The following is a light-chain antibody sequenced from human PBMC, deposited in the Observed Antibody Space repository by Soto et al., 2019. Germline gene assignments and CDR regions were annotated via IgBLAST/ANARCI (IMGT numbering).Light chain of an antibody. V-gene: IGLV2-14*01. Sequence: QSVLTQPASVSGSPGQSITISCTGTSSDVGDFDCVSWYQQHPGKAPKLMIYEVSDRPSGVSNRFPGSKSGDTASLTISGLQAEDEADYCCSSYTSSSTLVFGGGTKVTVL. J-gene: IGLJ2*01. CDR1: SSDVGDFDC. CDR2: EVS. CDR3: SSYTSSSTLV.